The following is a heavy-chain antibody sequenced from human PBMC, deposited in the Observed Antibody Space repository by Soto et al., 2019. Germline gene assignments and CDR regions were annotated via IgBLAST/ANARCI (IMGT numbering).Heavy chain of an antibody. CDR1: GYMFPIYH. D-gene: IGHD3-3*01. Sequence: PGESLKSSFEASGYMFPIYHISWVRQMPGKVLEWVGKIDPSDSRTMYRPSSRARITISVDKSINTAYLEWSRLKASDTAMYYCARHDSNVDFKFWGHGTQVSVSS. CDR3: ARHDSNVDFKF. V-gene: IGHV5-10-1*01. CDR2: IDPSDSRT. J-gene: IGHJ4*01.